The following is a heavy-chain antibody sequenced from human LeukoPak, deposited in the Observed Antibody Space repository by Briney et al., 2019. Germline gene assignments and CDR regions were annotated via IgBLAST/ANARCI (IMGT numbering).Heavy chain of an antibody. Sequence: QTGGSLRLSCAASGFSFSSYAMSWVRQAPGKGLEWVSAISGSGGSTYYADSVKGRFTISRDNSKDTLYLQMNSLRAEDPAVYYCAKDPNTRGWSRGDAFDIWGQGTMVTVSS. V-gene: IGHV3-23*01. CDR2: ISGSGGST. J-gene: IGHJ3*02. D-gene: IGHD6-19*01. CDR1: GFSFSSYA. CDR3: AKDPNTRGWSRGDAFDI.